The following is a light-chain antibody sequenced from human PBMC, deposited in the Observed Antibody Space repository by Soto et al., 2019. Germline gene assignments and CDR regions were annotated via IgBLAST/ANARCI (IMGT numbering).Light chain of an antibody. J-gene: IGLJ1*01. CDR3: LLYYGGALGV. Sequence: QAVVTQEPSLTVSPGGTVTLTCASSTGAVTSGFYPNWFQQKPGQAPRALIYNTASKHSWTPARFSGSLLGGKAALTLSGVQPEDEAEYYCLLYYGGALGVFGTGTQLTVL. V-gene: IGLV7-43*01. CDR2: NTA. CDR1: TGAVTSGFY.